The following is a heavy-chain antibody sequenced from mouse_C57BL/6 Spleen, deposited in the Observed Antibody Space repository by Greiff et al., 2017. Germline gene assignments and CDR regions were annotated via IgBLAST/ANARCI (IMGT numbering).Heavy chain of an antibody. D-gene: IGHD2-5*01. CDR1: GYTFTSYW. Sequence: VQLQQSGAELVKPGASVKLSCKASGYTFTSYWMHWVKQRPGQGLEWIGMIHPNSGSTNYNEKFKSKATLTVEKSSSTAYMQLSSLTSEDSAVYYCARGGRSSNYYWYFDVWGTGTTVTVAS. CDR3: ARGGRSSNYYWYFDV. V-gene: IGHV1-64*01. CDR2: IHPNSGST. J-gene: IGHJ1*03.